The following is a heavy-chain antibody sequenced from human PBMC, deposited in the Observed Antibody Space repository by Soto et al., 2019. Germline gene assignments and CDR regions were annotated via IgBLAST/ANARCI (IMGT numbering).Heavy chain of an antibody. V-gene: IGHV4-59*01. CDR3: ARVRQWLYYFDY. Sequence: SETLSLTCTVSGGSISSYYWSWIRQPPGKGLEWIGYIYYSGSTNYNPSLKSRVTISVDTSKNQFSLKLSSVTAADTAVCYCARVRQWLYYFDYWGQGTLVTVSS. D-gene: IGHD6-19*01. CDR1: GGSISSYY. CDR2: IYYSGST. J-gene: IGHJ4*02.